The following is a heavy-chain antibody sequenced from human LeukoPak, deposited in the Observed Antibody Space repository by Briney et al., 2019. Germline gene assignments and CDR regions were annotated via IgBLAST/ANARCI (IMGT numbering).Heavy chain of an antibody. Sequence: PGDSLRLSCAASGFTVNRDYMSWVRQSPGKGLEWVSVVCTDGRTFYADSVKGRFTISRDDSKNTVFLQMNSLRAEDTAIYFCTRGSPTVSAGYNWGRGTVVTVSS. CDR1: GFTVNRDY. CDR3: TRGSPTVSAGYN. V-gene: IGHV3-53*01. D-gene: IGHD1-1*01. J-gene: IGHJ4*02. CDR2: VCTDGRT.